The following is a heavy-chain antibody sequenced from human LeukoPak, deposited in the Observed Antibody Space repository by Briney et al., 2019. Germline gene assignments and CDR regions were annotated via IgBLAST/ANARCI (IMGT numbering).Heavy chain of an antibody. V-gene: IGHV3-23*01. Sequence: PGGSLRLSCAASGFTFNTYAMSWVRQAPGKGLEWVSVISGSSGSTYYADSVKGRFTMSRDNSKNTLFLQMNSLRAEDTAVYYCATALLSDPRTLDYFAYWRQGTLVTVSS. J-gene: IGHJ4*02. CDR2: ISGSSGST. CDR3: ATALLSDPRTLDYFAY. CDR1: GFTFNTYA. D-gene: IGHD1-1*01.